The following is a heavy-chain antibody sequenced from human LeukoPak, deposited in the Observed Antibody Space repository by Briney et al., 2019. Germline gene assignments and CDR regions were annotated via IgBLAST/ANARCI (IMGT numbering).Heavy chain of an antibody. CDR2: VHYSGST. CDR1: GGPVRGYY. Sequence: PSETLSLTCTVSGGPVRGYYWSWIRQPQSPGKGLEWIGYVHYSGSTNYNPSLKSRVTISTDMSKNQISLRLRSVTAADTAVYYCARWSCGSGGDCHEFDHWGQGTLVTVSS. V-gene: IGHV4-59*02. CDR3: ARWSCGSGGDCHEFDH. D-gene: IGHD2-21*02. J-gene: IGHJ4*02.